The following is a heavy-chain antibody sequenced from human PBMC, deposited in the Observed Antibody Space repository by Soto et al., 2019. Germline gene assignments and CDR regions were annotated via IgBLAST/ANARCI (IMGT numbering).Heavy chain of an antibody. Sequence: QLQLVQSGTEVKKPGSSVKVSCEAAGGTFSSFGISWVRQAPGQGLEWMGGIIPMFGTTNYAQQFQGRVTISADKSTSTGYMELRTVRSEDTAMYYCATLGQHGYRQDTSGVAGGHFYDTDAWGQGTTVTVSS. V-gene: IGHV1-69*06. CDR3: ATLGQHGYRQDTSGVAGGHFYDTDA. J-gene: IGHJ6*02. CDR2: IIPMFGTT. CDR1: GGTFSSFG. D-gene: IGHD5-18*01.